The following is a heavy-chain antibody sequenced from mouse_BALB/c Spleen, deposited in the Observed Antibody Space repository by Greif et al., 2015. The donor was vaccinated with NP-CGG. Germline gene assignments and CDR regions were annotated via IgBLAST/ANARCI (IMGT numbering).Heavy chain of an antibody. V-gene: IGHV1-54*01. D-gene: IGHD2-1*01. CDR1: GYAFTNYL. CDR2: INPGSGGT. CDR3: ASYGNAMDY. J-gene: IGHJ4*01. Sequence: QVQLQQSGAELVRPGTSVKVSCKASGYAFTNYLIEWVKQRPGQGLEWIGVINPGSGGTNYNEKFKGKATLTADKSSSTAYMQLSSLTSDDSAVYFCASYGNAMDYWGQGTSVTVSS.